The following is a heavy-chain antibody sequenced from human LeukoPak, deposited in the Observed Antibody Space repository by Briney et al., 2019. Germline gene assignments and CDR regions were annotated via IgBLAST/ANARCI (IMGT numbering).Heavy chain of an antibody. J-gene: IGHJ5*01. D-gene: IGHD3-10*01. CDR3: ARDYYNSGSYSFDS. CDR1: GFRFSTYN. CDR2: ISSSGETM. Sequence: GGSLRLSCTTSGFRFSTYNMNWVRQAPGKGLEWVSYISSSGETMYYADSVKGRFSISRLNARNSLYLQMNSLRDEDTAVYYCARDYYNSGSYSFDSWGQGTLVTVSS. V-gene: IGHV3-48*02.